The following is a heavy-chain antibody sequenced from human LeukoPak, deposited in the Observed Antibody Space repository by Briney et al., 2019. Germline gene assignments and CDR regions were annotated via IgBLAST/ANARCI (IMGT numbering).Heavy chain of an antibody. D-gene: IGHD2-2*01. CDR2: MNPNSGNT. J-gene: IGHJ4*02. CDR1: GYTFTSYD. Sequence: ASVKVSCKASGYTFTSYDINWVRQATGQGLEWMGWMNPNSGNTGYAQKFQGRVTMTRDTSTSTVYMELSSLRSEDTAVYYCAREGSYCSRTSCFDYWGQGTLVTVSS. CDR3: AREGSYCSRTSCFDY. V-gene: IGHV1-8*01.